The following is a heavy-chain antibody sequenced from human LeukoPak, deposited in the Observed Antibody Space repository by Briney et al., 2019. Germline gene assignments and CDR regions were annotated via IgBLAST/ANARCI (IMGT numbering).Heavy chain of an antibody. CDR1: GYTFTSYY. J-gene: IGHJ4*02. D-gene: IGHD1-14*01. CDR3: AREGTTGVWWY. Sequence: ASVKVSCKASGYTFTSYYMDWVRQAPGQGLEWMGIIDPSGGSTSYAQKFQGRVTMTRDTSTSTVYMELSSLRSEDTAVYYCAREGTTGVWWYWGKGTLVTVSS. CDR2: IDPSGGST. V-gene: IGHV1-46*01.